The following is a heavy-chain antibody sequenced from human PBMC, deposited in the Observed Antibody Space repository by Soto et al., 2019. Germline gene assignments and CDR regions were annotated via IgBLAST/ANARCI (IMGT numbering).Heavy chain of an antibody. CDR1: GFTFSSYG. CDR2: ISYDGSKK. D-gene: IGHD6-6*01. Sequence: QVQLVESGGGVVQPGRSLRLSCAASGFTFSSYGMHWVRQAPGKGLEWVAVISYDGSKKYYGDSVKGRFTISRDSSKNTLYLQMNSLRAEDTAVYYCAKDKEFEGRSSYHYGLDVWGQGTTVTVSS. V-gene: IGHV3-30*18. J-gene: IGHJ6*02. CDR3: AKDKEFEGRSSYHYGLDV.